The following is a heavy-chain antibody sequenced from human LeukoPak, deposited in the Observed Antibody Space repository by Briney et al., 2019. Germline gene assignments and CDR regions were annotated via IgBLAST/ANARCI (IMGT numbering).Heavy chain of an antibody. CDR2: ISGSGGST. Sequence: GGSLRLSCEASGFTFSSYAMSWVRQAPGKGLEWVSAISGSGGSTYYADSVKGRFTISRDNSKNTLYLQMNSLTAEDTAVYYCAKEQTYYYGSGPYNWFDPWGQGTLVTVSS. CDR3: AKEQTYYYGSGPYNWFDP. V-gene: IGHV3-23*01. D-gene: IGHD3-10*01. CDR1: GFTFSSYA. J-gene: IGHJ5*02.